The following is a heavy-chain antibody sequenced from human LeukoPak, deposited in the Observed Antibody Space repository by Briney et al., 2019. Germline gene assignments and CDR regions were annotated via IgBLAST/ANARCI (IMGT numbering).Heavy chain of an antibody. D-gene: IGHD5-12*01. Sequence: PGGSLRLSCTVSGFNFGDYTMTWVRQAPGKGLEWVSFIRSKNFGETQECAAAVKGRFTISRDDSKNITYLEMNSLKTEDTAVYCYSGHDSIYFDYWGQGTLVTASS. CDR2: IRSKNFGETQ. J-gene: IGHJ4*02. CDR1: GFNFGDYT. V-gene: IGHV3-49*04. CDR3: SGHDSIYFDY.